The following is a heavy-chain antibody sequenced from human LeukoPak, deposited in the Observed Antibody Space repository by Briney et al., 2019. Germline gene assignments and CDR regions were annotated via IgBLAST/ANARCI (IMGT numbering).Heavy chain of an antibody. D-gene: IGHD5-18*01. V-gene: IGHV3-66*02. CDR1: GFSVSSNY. CDR2: IYTGGNT. CDR3: ARDWGGYSHGATLLGH. J-gene: IGHJ4*02. Sequence: GSLRLSCAASGFSVSSNYMSWVRQAPGKGLEWVSGIYTGGNTYYTDSVKGRFTISRDDSKNMVYLQMNSLSAEDTGVYYCARDWGGYSHGATLLGHWGQGALVTVSS.